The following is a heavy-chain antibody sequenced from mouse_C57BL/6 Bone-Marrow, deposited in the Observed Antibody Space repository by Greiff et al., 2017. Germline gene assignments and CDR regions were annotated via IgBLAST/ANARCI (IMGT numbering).Heavy chain of an antibody. J-gene: IGHJ4*01. CDR3: ARAIITTVVAHYAMDY. V-gene: IGHV1-26*01. CDR2: INPNNGGT. CDR1: GYTFTDYY. D-gene: IGHD1-1*01. Sequence: EVQLQQSGPELVKPGASVKISCKASGYTFTDYYMNWVKQSHGKSLEWIGDINPNNGGTSYNQKFKGKATLTVDKSSSTAYMELRSLTSEDSAVYYCARAIITTVVAHYAMDYWGQGTSVTVSS.